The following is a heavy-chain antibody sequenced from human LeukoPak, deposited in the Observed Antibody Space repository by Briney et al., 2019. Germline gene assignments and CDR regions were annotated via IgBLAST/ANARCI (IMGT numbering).Heavy chain of an antibody. J-gene: IGHJ6*02. Sequence: PGGSLRLSCAASGFSFSSYAMSWVRQAPGKGLEWVSGISGSGGSTYYADSVKGRFTISRDNSKNTLYLQMNSLRAEDTAVYYCTNETEWFGQLLEDYYYYGMDVWGLGTTVTVSS. CDR2: ISGSGGST. D-gene: IGHD3-10*01. CDR3: TNETEWFGQLLEDYYYYGMDV. CDR1: GFSFSSYA. V-gene: IGHV3-23*01.